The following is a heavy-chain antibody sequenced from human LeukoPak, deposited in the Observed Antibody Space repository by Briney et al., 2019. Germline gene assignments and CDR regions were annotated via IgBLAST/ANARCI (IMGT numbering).Heavy chain of an antibody. CDR1: EFTFDDYV. J-gene: IGHJ6*02. Sequence: PGRSLRLSCGVSEFTFDDYVIHWVRQGPGKGLEWVAAMSWTCGSIAYADSVKGRFNIFRDNAQSSLYLQMNSLRAEDTAFYYCARSSGSYDGYYGVEVWGQGTTVIVSS. V-gene: IGHV3-9*01. D-gene: IGHD6-19*01. CDR2: MSWTCGSI. CDR3: ARSSGSYDGYYGVEV.